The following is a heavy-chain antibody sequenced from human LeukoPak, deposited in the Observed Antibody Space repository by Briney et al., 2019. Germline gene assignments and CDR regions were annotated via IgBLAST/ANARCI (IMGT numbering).Heavy chain of an antibody. CDR3: AREGWGEYYGMDV. D-gene: IGHD3-10*01. J-gene: IGHJ6*02. Sequence: HPGGSLRLSCAASGFTDSNNYMSWVRQAPGKGLEWVSVIYSGGSTYYADSVKGRFTVSRDNSKNTLYLQMNSLRAEDTAVYYCAREGWGEYYGMDVWGQGTTVTVSS. V-gene: IGHV3-53*01. CDR1: GFTDSNNY. CDR2: IYSGGST.